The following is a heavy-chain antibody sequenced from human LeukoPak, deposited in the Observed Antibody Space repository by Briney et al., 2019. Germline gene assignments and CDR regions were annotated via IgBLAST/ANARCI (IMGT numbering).Heavy chain of an antibody. Sequence: SETLPLTCTVSGGSISSYYWSWIRQPPGKGLEWIGYIYYSGSTNYNPSLKSRVTISVDTSKNQFSLKLSSVTAADTAVYYCARFESSGSYPDYWGQGTLVTVSS. CDR3: ARFESSGSYPDY. CDR2: IYYSGST. CDR1: GGSISSYY. D-gene: IGHD1-26*01. J-gene: IGHJ4*02. V-gene: IGHV4-59*08.